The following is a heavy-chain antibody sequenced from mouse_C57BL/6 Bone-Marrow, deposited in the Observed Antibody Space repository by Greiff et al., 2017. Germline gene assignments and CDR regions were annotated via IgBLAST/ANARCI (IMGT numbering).Heavy chain of an antibody. D-gene: IGHD2-3*01. V-gene: IGHV1-82*01. Sequence: VQLQQSGPELVKPGASVKISCKASGYAFSSSWMNWVKQRPGKGLEWIGRIYPGDGDTNYNGKFKGKATLTADKSSSTAYMQLSSLTSEDSAVYFCAIYDLCAYWGQGTLVTVSA. J-gene: IGHJ3*01. CDR3: AIYDLCAY. CDR1: GYAFSSSW. CDR2: IYPGDGDT.